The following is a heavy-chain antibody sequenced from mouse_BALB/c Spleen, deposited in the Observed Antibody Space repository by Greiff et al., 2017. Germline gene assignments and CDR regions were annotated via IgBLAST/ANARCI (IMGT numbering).Heavy chain of an antibody. D-gene: IGHD1-1*01. CDR1: GFTFSSYA. CDR3: ARDYYCSQFAY. V-gene: IGHV5-6-5*01. J-gene: IGHJ3*01. CDR2: ISSGGST. Sequence: DVQLVESGGGLVKPGGSLKLSCAASGFTFSSYAMSWVRQTPEKRLEWVASISSGGSTYYPDSVKGRFTISRDNARNILYLQMSSLRSEDTAMYYCARDYYCSQFAYWGQGTLVTVSA.